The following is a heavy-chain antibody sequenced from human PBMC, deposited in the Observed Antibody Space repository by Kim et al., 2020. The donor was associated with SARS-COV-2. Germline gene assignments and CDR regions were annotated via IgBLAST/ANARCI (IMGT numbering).Heavy chain of an antibody. Sequence: SETLSLTCAVSGGSISSSNWWSWVRQPPGKGLEWIGEIYHSGSTNYNPSLMSRVTISVDKSKNQFSLKLSSVTAADTAVYYCASRGFHLGVDPWGQGTLVTVSS. CDR2: IYHSGST. CDR1: GGSISSSNW. D-gene: IGHD3-10*01. J-gene: IGHJ5*02. CDR3: ASRGFHLGVDP. V-gene: IGHV4-4*02.